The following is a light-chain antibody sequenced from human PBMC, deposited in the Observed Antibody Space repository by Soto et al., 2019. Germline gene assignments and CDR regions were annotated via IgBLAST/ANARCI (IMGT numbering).Light chain of an antibody. V-gene: IGLV2-14*01. CDR1: SSDDGGYNY. J-gene: IGLJ1*01. Sequence: QSVLTQPASVSGSPGQSITISCTGTSSDDGGYNYVSWYQQHPGKAPKLMIYDVSNRASGVSNRFSGSKSGNTASLTISGLQSEDEADYYCSSYTSSSTYVFGTGTKVTVL. CDR2: DVS. CDR3: SSYTSSSTYV.